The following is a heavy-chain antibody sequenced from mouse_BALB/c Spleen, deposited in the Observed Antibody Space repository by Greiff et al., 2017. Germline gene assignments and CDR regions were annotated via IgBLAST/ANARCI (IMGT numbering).Heavy chain of an antibody. V-gene: IGHV3-2*02. Sequence: EVKLVESGPGLVKPSQSLSLTCTVTGYSITSDYAWNWIRQFPGNKLEWMGYISYSGSTSYNPSLKSRISITRDTSKNQFFLQLNSVTTEDTATYYCARGGDGYYHFDYWGQGTTLTVSS. CDR2: ISYSGST. CDR1: GYSITSDYA. CDR3: ARGGDGYYHFDY. J-gene: IGHJ2*01. D-gene: IGHD2-3*01.